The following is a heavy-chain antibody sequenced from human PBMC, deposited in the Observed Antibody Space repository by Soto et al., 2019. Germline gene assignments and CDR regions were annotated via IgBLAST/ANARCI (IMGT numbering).Heavy chain of an antibody. Sequence: SETLSLTCTVSGGSISSGGYYWSWIRQHPGKGLEWIGYIYYSGSTYYNPSLKSRVTISVDTSKNQFSLKLSSVTAADTAVYYCARCPLGDWNYTYYCDYWGQGTLVTVSS. J-gene: IGHJ4*02. D-gene: IGHD1-7*01. CDR2: IYYSGST. CDR1: GGSISSGGYY. V-gene: IGHV4-31*03. CDR3: ARCPLGDWNYTYYCDY.